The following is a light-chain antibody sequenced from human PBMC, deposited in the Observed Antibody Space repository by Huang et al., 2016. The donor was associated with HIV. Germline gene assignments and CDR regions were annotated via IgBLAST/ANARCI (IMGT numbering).Light chain of an antibody. CDR3: QQYGSSPYT. Sequence: EIVLTQFPGPLSWSPGERAAVSCGASQSVSSSYLAWYQQKPGQAPTLLIYGASNRATDIPDRFSGSGSGTDFTLTISRLEPEDFAVYYCQQYGSSPYTFGQGTKLEIK. CDR2: GAS. J-gene: IGKJ2*01. V-gene: IGKV3-20*01. CDR1: QSVSSSY.